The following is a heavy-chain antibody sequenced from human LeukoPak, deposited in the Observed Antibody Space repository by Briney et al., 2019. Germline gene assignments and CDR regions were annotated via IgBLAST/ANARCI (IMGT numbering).Heavy chain of an antibody. CDR1: GGSFSGYY. V-gene: IGHV4-34*01. J-gene: IGHJ4*02. Sequence: ETLSLTCAVYGGSFSGYYWSWIRQPPGKGLEWIGEINHSGSTNYNPSLKSRVTISVDTSKNQFSLKLSSVTAADTAVYYCARGTAAVLRYFDWLLPYFDYWGQGTLVTVSP. D-gene: IGHD3-9*01. CDR2: INHSGST. CDR3: ARGTAAVLRYFDWLLPYFDY.